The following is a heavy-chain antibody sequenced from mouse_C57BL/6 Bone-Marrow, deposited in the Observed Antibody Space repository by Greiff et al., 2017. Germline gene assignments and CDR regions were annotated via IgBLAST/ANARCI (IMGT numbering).Heavy chain of an antibody. J-gene: IGHJ2*01. CDR1: GFTFSSYG. V-gene: IGHV5-6*01. CDR2: ISSGGSYT. D-gene: IGHD1-1*01. Sequence: EVQLVESGGDLVKPGGSLKLSCAASGFTFSSYGMSWVRQTPDKRLEWVATISSGGSYTYYPDSVKGRFTIARDNAKNTLYLQMSSLKSEDTAMYYCARRFITTVVATYYFDYRGQGTTLTVAS. CDR3: ARRFITTVVATYYFDY.